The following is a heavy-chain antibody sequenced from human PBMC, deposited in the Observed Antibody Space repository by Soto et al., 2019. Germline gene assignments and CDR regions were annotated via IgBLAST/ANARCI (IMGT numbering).Heavy chain of an antibody. CDR1: GGSISSGDYY. D-gene: IGHD4-17*01. CDR2: IYYSGST. Sequence: QVQLQESGPGLVKPSQTLSLTCTVSGGSISSGDYYWSWIRQPPGKGLEWIGYIYYSGSTYYNPSLKSRVTISVDTSKNQFSLKLSSVTAADTAVYYCARDHIADYAYYYYGMDVWGQGTTVTVSS. V-gene: IGHV4-30-4*01. J-gene: IGHJ6*02. CDR3: ARDHIADYAYYYYGMDV.